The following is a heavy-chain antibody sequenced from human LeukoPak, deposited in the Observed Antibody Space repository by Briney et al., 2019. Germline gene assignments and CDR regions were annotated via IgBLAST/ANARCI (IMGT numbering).Heavy chain of an antibody. V-gene: IGHV1-2*02. CDR1: GYTFTGYY. J-gene: IGHJ5*02. CDR2: INPNSGGT. CDR3: ARANRPMRESYYRNWFDP. D-gene: IGHD1-26*01. Sequence: ASVKVSCKASGYTFTGYYMHWVRQAPGQGLEWMGWINPNSGGTNYAQKFQGRVTMTRDTSISTAYMELSRLRSDDTAVYYCARANRPMRESYYRNWFDPWGQGTLVTVSS.